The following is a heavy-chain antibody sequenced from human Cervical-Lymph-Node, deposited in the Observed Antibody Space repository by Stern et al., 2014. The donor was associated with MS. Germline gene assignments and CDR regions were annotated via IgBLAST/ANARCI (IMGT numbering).Heavy chain of an antibody. D-gene: IGHD4-17*01. CDR3: ARGPHDYGYGMDV. CDR1: GDSIKNINW. Sequence: VQLEESGPGLVKPSGTLSLTCGVSGDSIKNINWWTWVRQPPGKGLEWIGVIYHSGHTNYNPSLKSRFTISVDKSKNQFSLKLSSVTAADTAVYYCARGPHDYGYGMDVWGQGTTVTVSS. V-gene: IGHV4-4*02. J-gene: IGHJ6*02. CDR2: IYHSGHT.